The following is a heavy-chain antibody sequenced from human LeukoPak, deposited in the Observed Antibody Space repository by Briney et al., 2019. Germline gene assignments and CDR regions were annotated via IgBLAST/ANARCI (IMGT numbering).Heavy chain of an antibody. CDR2: IYSGGST. J-gene: IGHJ4*02. CDR1: GFTVSSNY. Sequence: GGSLRLSCAASGFTVSSNYMSWVRQAPGKGLKWVSVIYSGGSTYYADSVKGRFTISRDNSKNTLYLQMNSLRAEDTAVYYCATINVDTAMVLDYWGQGTLVTVSS. CDR3: ATINVDTAMVLDY. D-gene: IGHD5-18*01. V-gene: IGHV3-66*01.